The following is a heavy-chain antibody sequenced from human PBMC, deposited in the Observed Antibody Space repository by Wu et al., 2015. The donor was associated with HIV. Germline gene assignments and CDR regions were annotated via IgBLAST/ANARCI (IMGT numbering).Heavy chain of an antibody. J-gene: IGHJ3*02. Sequence: QVQLVQSGAEVKKPGVLGEGLLQGFWRHFSSYAISWVRQAPGQGLEWMGGIIPIFGTANYAQKFQGRVTITADESTSTAYMELSSLRSEDTAVYYCARDLSDCSSTSCYLWFLGAFDIWGQGTMVTVSS. CDR3: ARDLSDCSSTSCYLWFLGAFDI. CDR1: RHFSSYA. D-gene: IGHD2-2*01. V-gene: IGHV1-69*12. CDR2: IIPIFGTA.